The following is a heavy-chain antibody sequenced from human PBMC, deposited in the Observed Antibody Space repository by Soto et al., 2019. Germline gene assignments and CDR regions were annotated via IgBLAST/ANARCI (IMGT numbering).Heavy chain of an antibody. D-gene: IGHD3-16*01. J-gene: IGHJ5*02. V-gene: IGHV3-23*01. CDR2: ISGSGGST. Sequence: PGGSLRLSCAASGFTFSSYAMSWVRQAPGKGLEWVSAISGSGGSTYYADSVKGRFTISRDNSKNTLYLQMNSLRAEDTAVYYCAKDRNRLIPGQGKTDPWGQGTLVTVSS. CDR3: AKDRNRLIPGQGKTDP. CDR1: GFTFSSYA.